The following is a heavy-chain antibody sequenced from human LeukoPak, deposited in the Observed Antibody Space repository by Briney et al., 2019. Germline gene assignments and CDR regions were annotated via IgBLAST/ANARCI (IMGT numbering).Heavy chain of an antibody. CDR1: GFTLSMYD. CDR3: ARQSRLNSFDY. J-gene: IGHJ4*02. CDR2: IRSAGDT. V-gene: IGHV3-13*04. Sequence: PWGSLRLSCAVSGFTLSMYDMHWVRQVTGKGLEWVSGIRSAGDTNYAGSVKGRFTISMENAKNSLYLQMSSLRAGDTALYYCARQSRLNSFDYWGQGILVTVSS.